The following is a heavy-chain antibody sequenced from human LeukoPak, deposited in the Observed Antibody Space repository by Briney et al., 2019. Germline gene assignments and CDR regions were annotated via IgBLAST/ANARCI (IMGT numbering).Heavy chain of an antibody. CDR1: VGSIRGYY. V-gene: IGHV4-59*01. Sequence: SETLSLTCDVSVGSIRGYYWSWIRQSPEKGLEWIGYIYSSGSTNYNPSLKSRVTMSVDTSKNQLSLKVSSVTAADTAVYYCARVFDSGSQAYFYYMDVWGKGTTVIISS. CDR3: ARVFDSGSQAYFYYMDV. D-gene: IGHD3-10*01. CDR2: IYSSGST. J-gene: IGHJ6*03.